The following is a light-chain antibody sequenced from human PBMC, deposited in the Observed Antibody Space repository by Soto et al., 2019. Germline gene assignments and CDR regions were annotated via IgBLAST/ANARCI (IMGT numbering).Light chain of an antibody. CDR3: AAWDDSLNAWV. V-gene: IGLV1-36*01. CDR2: YDD. CDR1: SSNIGNNA. Sequence: QSVLTQPPSVSEAPRQRVSISCSGSSSNIGNNAVNWYQQLPGKAPKLLIYYDDLLSSGVSDRFSGSKSGTSASLAISGLQSEDEADYYCAAWDDSLNAWVFGGGTKVTVL. J-gene: IGLJ3*02.